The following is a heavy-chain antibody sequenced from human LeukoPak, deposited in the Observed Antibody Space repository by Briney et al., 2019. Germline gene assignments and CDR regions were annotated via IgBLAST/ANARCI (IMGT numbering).Heavy chain of an antibody. D-gene: IGHD6-13*01. J-gene: IGHJ4*02. CDR3: ARRYSSSWYAQYYFDY. Sequence: PSETLSLTCTVSGYSISSGYYWGWIRQPPGKGLEWIGSIYHSGSTYYNPSLKSRVTISVDTSKNQFFLKLSSVTAADTAVYYCARRYSSSWYAQYYFDYWGQGTLVTVSS. CDR2: IYHSGST. CDR1: GYSISSGYY. V-gene: IGHV4-38-2*02.